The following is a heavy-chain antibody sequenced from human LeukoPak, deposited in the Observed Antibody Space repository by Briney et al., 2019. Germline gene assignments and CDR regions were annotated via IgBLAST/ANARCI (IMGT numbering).Heavy chain of an antibody. Sequence: GGSLRLSCAASGFTFDDYAMHWVRQAPGKGLEWVSGISWNSGSIGYADSVKGRFTISRDNAKNSLYLQMNSLRAEDTAVYYCARVKGAQWLAPFDYWGQGTLVTVSS. CDR1: GFTFDDYA. CDR2: ISWNSGSI. V-gene: IGHV3-9*01. CDR3: ARVKGAQWLAPFDY. D-gene: IGHD6-19*01. J-gene: IGHJ4*02.